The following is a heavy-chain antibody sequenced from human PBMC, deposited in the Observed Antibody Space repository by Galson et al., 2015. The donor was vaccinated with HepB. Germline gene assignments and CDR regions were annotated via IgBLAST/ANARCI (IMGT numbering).Heavy chain of an antibody. CDR3: ARGLHCSKGLCYAMDV. CDR1: GFTVSSNY. J-gene: IGHJ6*02. CDR2: MDNVGNT. V-gene: IGHV3-53*01. D-gene: IGHD2-8*01. Sequence: SLRLSCAASGFTVSSNYMSWVRQAPGKGLEWVSVMDNVGNTYYADSEKGRFTISRDNSKNTLYLQMNSLRAEDTAVYYCARGLHCSKGLCYAMDVWGQGTTVTVSS.